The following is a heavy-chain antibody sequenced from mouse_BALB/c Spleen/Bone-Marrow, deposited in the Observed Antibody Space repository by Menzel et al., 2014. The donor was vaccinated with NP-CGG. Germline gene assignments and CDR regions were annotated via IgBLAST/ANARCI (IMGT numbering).Heavy chain of an antibody. CDR1: GFDFSRYW. Sequence: EVQLVESGGGLVQPGGSLNLSCAASGFDFSRYWMSWARQAPGKGQEWIGEINPGGSTINYTPSLKDKFIISRDNAKNTLYLQMSKVRSEDTALYYCARSAYYALDYWGQGTSVTVSS. V-gene: IGHV4-2*02. CDR3: ARSAYYALDY. CDR2: INPGGSTI. J-gene: IGHJ4*01.